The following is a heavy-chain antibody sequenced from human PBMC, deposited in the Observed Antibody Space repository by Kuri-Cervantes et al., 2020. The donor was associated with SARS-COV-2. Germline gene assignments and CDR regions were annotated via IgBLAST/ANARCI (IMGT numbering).Heavy chain of an antibody. Sequence: ASAKVSCKASGYTFTSYAMNWVRQPPGQGLEWMGWISAYNGNTNYAQKLQGRVTMTTDTSTSTAYMELRSLRSDDTAVYYCARLIKVWLKAYYYYGRDVWGQGTTVVVSS. CDR2: ISAYNGNT. D-gene: IGHD5-18*01. CDR1: GYTFTSYA. V-gene: IGHV1-18*01. CDR3: ARLIKVWLKAYYYYGRDV. J-gene: IGHJ6*02.